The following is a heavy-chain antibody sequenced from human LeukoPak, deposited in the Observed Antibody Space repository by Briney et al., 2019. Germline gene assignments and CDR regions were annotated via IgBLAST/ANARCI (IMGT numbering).Heavy chain of an antibody. D-gene: IGHD5-12*01. V-gene: IGHV3-21*01. Sequence: GGSLRLSCAASGFTFSNYYMNWLRQAPFRGLEWVSSISDSNDNIKYADSVKGRFTISRDNAKTSLYLQMNNLRADDTAVYYCARARYRYDKTGHSYWYFDLWGRGTLVTVSS. CDR3: ARARYRYDKTGHSYWYFDL. CDR1: GFTFSNYY. J-gene: IGHJ2*01. CDR2: ISDSNDNI.